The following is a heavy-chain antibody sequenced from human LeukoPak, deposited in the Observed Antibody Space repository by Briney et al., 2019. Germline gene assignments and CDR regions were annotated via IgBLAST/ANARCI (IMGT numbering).Heavy chain of an antibody. CDR2: IYYSGNT. J-gene: IGHJ4*02. CDR1: GGSISSYY. V-gene: IGHV4-59*01. CDR3: ARDNGDYGLDF. Sequence: PSETLSLTCTVSGGSISSYYWSWIRQPPGKGLEWIGYIYYSGNTNYNPSLKSRVTISVDTSKNQFSLKLSSVTAADTAVYYCARDNGDYGLDFWGQGTLVTVSS. D-gene: IGHD4-17*01.